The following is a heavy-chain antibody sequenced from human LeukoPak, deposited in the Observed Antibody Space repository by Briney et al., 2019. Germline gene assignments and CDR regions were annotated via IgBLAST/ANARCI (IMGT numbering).Heavy chain of an antibody. CDR1: GDSVSSNSAG. D-gene: IGHD3-22*01. Sequence: SQTLSLTCAISGDSVSSNSAGWNWIRQSPSRGLEWLGRTYYRSKWYNDDAVSVKSRITINPDTAKNQFSLQLSSVTAADTAVYYCARDVYYYDSSHSRAFDIWGQGTMVTVSS. CDR2: TYYRSKWYN. V-gene: IGHV6-1*01. CDR3: ARDVYYYDSSHSRAFDI. J-gene: IGHJ3*02.